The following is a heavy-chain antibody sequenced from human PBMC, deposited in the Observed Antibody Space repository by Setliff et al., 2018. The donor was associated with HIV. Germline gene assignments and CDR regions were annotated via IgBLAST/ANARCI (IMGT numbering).Heavy chain of an antibody. CDR2: IYTNGYT. V-gene: IGHV4-61*09. J-gene: IGHJ4*02. CDR3: ARDRGWGFDY. CDR1: GGSISSGSYY. D-gene: IGHD3-16*01. Sequence: SETLSLTCSVSGGSISSGSYYWTWIRQPAGKGPEWIGHIYTNGYTNYNPSLKSRVTISVDTSKNQFSLKLSSVTAADTAVYYCARDRGWGFDYWGQGTLVTVSS.